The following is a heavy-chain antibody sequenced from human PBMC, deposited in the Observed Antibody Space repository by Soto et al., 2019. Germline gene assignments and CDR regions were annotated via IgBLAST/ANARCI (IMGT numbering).Heavy chain of an antibody. CDR1: RYTFTRYY. D-gene: IGHD2-2*01. Sequence: SVKFSRKAPRYTFTRYYMHSVRQAPLEAMSTIXVINPSGGSTSYAQKFQGRVTMTRDTSTSTVYMELSSLRSEDTAVYYCARVNIVVVPAARLPGGHYGMDVWGQGTTVTVSS. V-gene: IGHV1-46*01. CDR2: INPSGGST. CDR3: ARVNIVVVPAARLPGGHYGMDV. J-gene: IGHJ6*02.